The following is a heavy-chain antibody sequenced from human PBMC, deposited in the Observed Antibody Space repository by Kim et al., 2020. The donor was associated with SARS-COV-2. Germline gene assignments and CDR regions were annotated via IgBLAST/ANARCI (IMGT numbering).Heavy chain of an antibody. D-gene: IGHD1-26*01. V-gene: IGHV3-11*04. CDR3: ARVFSGSYYYYYGMDV. J-gene: IGHJ6*02. Sequence: SVKGRFTISRDNAKNSLYLQMNSLRAEDTAVYYCARVFSGSYYYYYGMDVWGQGTTVTVSS.